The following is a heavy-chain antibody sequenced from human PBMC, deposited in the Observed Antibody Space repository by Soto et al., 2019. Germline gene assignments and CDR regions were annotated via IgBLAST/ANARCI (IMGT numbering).Heavy chain of an antibody. V-gene: IGHV3-33*01. CDR2: IGFDGTNI. CDR1: GFDFKTYG. J-gene: IGHJ4*02. Sequence: ESGGGVVQPGRSLRLSCVASGFDFKTYGMHWVRQAPGKGLEWVGVIGFDGTNIHYSDSVRGRFSISRDNSENTVSLQMNSLRVEDTALYYCVRTACVINNCSYRGVRWGQGTLVTV. D-gene: IGHD1-20*01. CDR3: VRTACVINNCSYRGVR.